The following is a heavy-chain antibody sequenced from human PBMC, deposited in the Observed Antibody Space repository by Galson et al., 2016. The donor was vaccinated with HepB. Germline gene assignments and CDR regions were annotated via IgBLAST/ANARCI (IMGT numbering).Heavy chain of an antibody. Sequence: SLRLSCAASGFTFSNYAMTWVRQAPGKGLEWISTINNNDDSTYYADSVQGRFTISRDKSKNTLFLQMNSLRAEDTAVCYCAKDWSTTTCVQGCLDVWGRGTMVSVSS. CDR3: AKDWSTTTCVQGCLDV. CDR2: INNNDDST. V-gene: IGHV3-23*01. D-gene: IGHD3-10*02. J-gene: IGHJ6*02. CDR1: GFTFSNYA.